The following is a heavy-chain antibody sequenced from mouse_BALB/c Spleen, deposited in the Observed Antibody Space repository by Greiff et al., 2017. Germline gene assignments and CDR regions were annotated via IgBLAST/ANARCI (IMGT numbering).Heavy chain of an antibody. V-gene: IGHV1-69*01. CDR2: IDTSDSYT. D-gene: IGHD2-3*01. J-gene: IGHJ4*01. CDR1: GYTFTDYW. Sequence: QVQLQQPGAELVMPGASVKMSCKASGYTFTDYWMHWVKQRPGQGLEWIGAIDTSDSYTSYNQKFKGKATLTVDESSSTAYMQLSSLTSEESAVYYCGRYYDGYLYAMDYWGQGTSVTVSS. CDR3: GRYYDGYLYAMDY.